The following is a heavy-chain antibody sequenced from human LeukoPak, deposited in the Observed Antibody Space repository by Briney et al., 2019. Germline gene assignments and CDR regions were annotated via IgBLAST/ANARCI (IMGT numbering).Heavy chain of an antibody. Sequence: VGSLRLSCAASGFTFSSFTMNWVRQAPGKGLEWVSSISRTSTYIHYADSVKGRFTISRDNAKNSLYLQMNSLRAEDTAVYYCARDAVSLAATGTSDYWGQGALVTVSS. CDR1: GFTFSSFT. D-gene: IGHD6-13*01. J-gene: IGHJ4*02. CDR3: ARDAVSLAATGTSDY. V-gene: IGHV3-21*04. CDR2: ISRTSTYI.